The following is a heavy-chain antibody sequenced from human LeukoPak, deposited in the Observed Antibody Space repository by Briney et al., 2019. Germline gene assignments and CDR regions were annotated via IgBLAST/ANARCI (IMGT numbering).Heavy chain of an antibody. CDR3: ARGNYYDSSGYWGVDYFDY. J-gene: IGHJ4*02. V-gene: IGHV4-34*01. D-gene: IGHD3-22*01. CDR2: INHSGST. Sequence: SETLSLTCAVYGGSFSGYYWSWIRQPPGKGLEWIGEINHSGSTNYNPSLKSRVTISVDTSKNQFPLKLSSVTAADAAVYYCARGNYYDSSGYWGVDYFDYWGQGTLVTVSS. CDR1: GGSFSGYY.